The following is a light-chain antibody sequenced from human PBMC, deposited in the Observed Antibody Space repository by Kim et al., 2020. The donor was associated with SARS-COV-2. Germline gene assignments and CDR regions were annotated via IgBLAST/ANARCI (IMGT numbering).Light chain of an antibody. Sequence: GQSVNIPCTGTSSDIGGYNYVSWYQQQPGKAPKLVIYEVTKRPSGVPDRFSGSKSGNTASLTVSGLRAEDEADYYCSSYAGSNNYVFGIGTKVTVL. V-gene: IGLV2-8*01. CDR1: SSDIGGYNY. J-gene: IGLJ1*01. CDR3: SSYAGSNNYV. CDR2: EVT.